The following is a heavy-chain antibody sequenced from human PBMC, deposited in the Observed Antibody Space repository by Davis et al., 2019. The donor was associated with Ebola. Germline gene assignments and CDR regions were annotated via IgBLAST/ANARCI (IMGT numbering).Heavy chain of an antibody. D-gene: IGHD4-11*01. V-gene: IGHV3-23*01. J-gene: IGHJ4*02. Sequence: GESLKISCAASGFTFGSYAMAWVRQAPGKGLEWVSSISITGDSTYYADSLKGRFAISRDNSKNTLYLQVSSLRAEDTAVYYCTISDYSFPEYWGQGTLVTVAS. CDR3: TISDYSFPEY. CDR1: GFTFGSYA. CDR2: ISITGDST.